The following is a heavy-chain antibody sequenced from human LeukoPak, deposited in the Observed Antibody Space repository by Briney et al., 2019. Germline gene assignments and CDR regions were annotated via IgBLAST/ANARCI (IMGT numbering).Heavy chain of an antibody. CDR1: GFTFSSYW. Sequence: AGGSLRLSCAASGFTFSSYWMSWVRQAPGKGLEWVANIKQDGSEKYYVDSVKGRFTISRDNAKNSLYLQVNSLRAVDTAVYYCARDSPVAGGPFDYWGQGTLVTVSS. V-gene: IGHV3-7*01. CDR3: ARDSPVAGGPFDY. D-gene: IGHD6-19*01. J-gene: IGHJ4*02. CDR2: IKQDGSEK.